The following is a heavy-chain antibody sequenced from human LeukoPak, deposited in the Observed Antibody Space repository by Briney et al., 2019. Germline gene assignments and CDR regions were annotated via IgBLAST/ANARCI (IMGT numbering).Heavy chain of an antibody. CDR1: GGSISSSSYY. D-gene: IGHD6-19*01. J-gene: IGHJ4*02. V-gene: IGHV4-61*05. CDR2: IYYSGST. CDR3: ARGSQWPDY. Sequence: SETLSLTCTVSGGSISSSSYYWGWIRQPPGKGLEWIGYIYYSGSTNYNPSLKSRVTISVDTSKNQFSLKLSSVTAADTAVYYCARGSQWPDYWGQGTLVTVSS.